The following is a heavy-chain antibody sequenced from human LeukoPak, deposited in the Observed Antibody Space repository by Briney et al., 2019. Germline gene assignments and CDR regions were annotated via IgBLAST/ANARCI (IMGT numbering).Heavy chain of an antibody. CDR2: ITGGGGST. CDR1: GFTFSSYA. Sequence: GGSLRLSCAASGFTFSSYAMSWVRQAPGKGLEWVSFITGGGGSTYYADSVKGRFIISRDNSKNTLYLQMNGLRAEDTAVYYCAKYYYDTSGYYSAGYFDYWGQGSLVTVSS. J-gene: IGHJ4*02. D-gene: IGHD3-22*01. V-gene: IGHV3-23*01. CDR3: AKYYYDTSGYYSAGYFDY.